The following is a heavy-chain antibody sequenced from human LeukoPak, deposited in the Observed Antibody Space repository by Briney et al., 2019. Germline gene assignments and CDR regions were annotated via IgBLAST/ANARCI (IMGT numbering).Heavy chain of an antibody. CDR2: ISPYIGKT. D-gene: IGHD6-19*01. Sequence: ASVTVSCQASAYAFTSVGTTWVRRAPGQGIEWMGWISPYIGKTTYAQKFQGRVAMTTDTSTSTAYMELRSLRSDDTAVYYWARSSLAVAGSVFDYWGQGTLVTVSS. V-gene: IGHV1-18*01. CDR3: ARSSLAVAGSVFDY. CDR1: AYAFTSVG. J-gene: IGHJ4*02.